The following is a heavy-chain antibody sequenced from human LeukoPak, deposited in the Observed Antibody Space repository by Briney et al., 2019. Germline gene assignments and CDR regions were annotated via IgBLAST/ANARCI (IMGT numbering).Heavy chain of an antibody. J-gene: IGHJ4*02. V-gene: IGHV4-59*08. D-gene: IGHD1-26*01. CDR2: IYYSGST. CDR3: ARHLRMGAYHFDY. CDR1: GGSISSYY. Sequence: SETLSLTCTVSGGSISSYYWSWIRQPPGKGLEWIGYIYYSGSTNYNPSLKSRVTISVDTSKNQFSLKLNSVTAADTAVYYCARHLRMGAYHFDYWGQGTLVTVSS.